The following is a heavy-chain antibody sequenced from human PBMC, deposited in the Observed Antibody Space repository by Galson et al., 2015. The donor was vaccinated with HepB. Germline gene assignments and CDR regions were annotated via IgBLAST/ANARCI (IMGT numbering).Heavy chain of an antibody. CDR2: IYYSGST. CDR3: ARHFTFGGVIPGYYYYMDV. J-gene: IGHJ6*03. Sequence: ETLSLTCTVSGGSISSYYWSWIRQPPGKGLEWIGYIYYSGSTNYNPSLKSRVTISVDTSKNQFSLKLSSVTAADTAVYYCARHFTFGGVIPGYYYYMDVWGKGTTVTVSS. D-gene: IGHD3-16*02. V-gene: IGHV4-59*01. CDR1: GGSISSYY.